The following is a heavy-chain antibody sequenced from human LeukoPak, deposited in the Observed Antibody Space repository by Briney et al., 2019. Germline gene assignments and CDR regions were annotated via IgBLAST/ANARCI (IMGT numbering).Heavy chain of an antibody. Sequence: PGGSLRLSCAASGFTFSDYYMSWIRQAPGKGLEWVSFISSSSSYIYYADSVKGRFTISRDNAKNSLYLQMNNLRAEDTAVYYCARDKYGSGSYSWSKRLDSWGQGTLVTVSS. CDR1: GFTFSDYY. D-gene: IGHD3-10*01. J-gene: IGHJ4*02. V-gene: IGHV3-11*06. CDR2: ISSSSSYI. CDR3: ARDKYGSGSYSWSKRLDS.